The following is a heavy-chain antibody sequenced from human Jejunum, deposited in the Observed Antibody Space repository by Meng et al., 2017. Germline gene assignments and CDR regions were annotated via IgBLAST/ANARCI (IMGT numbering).Heavy chain of an antibody. CDR2: VWYDGTKK. J-gene: IGHJ4*02. CDR1: GFVFSDSG. CDR3: ARGTHYSDYALDH. Sequence: GESLKISCAASGFVFSDSGMHWVRQPPGKGLEWVAMVWYDGTKKYYTESLKGRFTISRDNSKNTVSLEMNSLRAEDTAIYYCARGTHYSDYALDHWGQGTLVTVSS. D-gene: IGHD4-11*01. V-gene: IGHV3-33*01.